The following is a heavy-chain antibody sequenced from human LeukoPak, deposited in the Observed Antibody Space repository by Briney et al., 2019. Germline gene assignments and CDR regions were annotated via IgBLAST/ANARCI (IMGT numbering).Heavy chain of an antibody. V-gene: IGHV3-30*18. CDR1: GFTFSSYW. D-gene: IGHD3-3*01. CDR2: SSYDGNNQ. J-gene: IGHJ5*02. Sequence: GGSLRLSCAASGFTFSSYWMSWVRQAPGKGLEWLAVSSYDGNNQYYADSVKGRFTISRDRDSSKNTLFLQMNGLRAEDTAVYYCAKVCARSYYDFWSGYLDPLNWFDPWGQGTLVTVSS. CDR3: AKVCARSYYDFWSGYLDPLNWFDP.